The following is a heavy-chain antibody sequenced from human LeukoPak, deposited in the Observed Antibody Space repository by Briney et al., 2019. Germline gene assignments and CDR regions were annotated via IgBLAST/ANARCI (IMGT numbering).Heavy chain of an antibody. CDR3: ATGHYSTSGDY. Sequence: GGSLRLSCVASGFIFRDAYMNWVRQAPGKGLEWVGRIKTKSDRGTTDYAAPVKGRFTITRDDSKSTLYLQMDSLRIDDTAMYYCATGHYSTSGDYWGQGTLVTVSS. CDR2: IKTKSDRGTT. V-gene: IGHV3-15*01. CDR1: GFIFRDAY. J-gene: IGHJ4*02. D-gene: IGHD6-6*01.